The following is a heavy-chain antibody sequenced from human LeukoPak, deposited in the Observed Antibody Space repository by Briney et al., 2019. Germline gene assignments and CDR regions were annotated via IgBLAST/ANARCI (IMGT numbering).Heavy chain of an antibody. J-gene: IGHJ4*02. V-gene: IGHV3-21*01. D-gene: IGHD5-18*01. CDR2: ISSSSSYI. CDR3: ARDLIDTAMVTVVDY. Sequence: GSLRLSCAASGFTFTTHGMNWVRQAPGKGLEWVSYISSSSSYIYYADSVKGRFTISRDNAKNSLYLQMNSLRAEDTAVYYCARDLIDTAMVTVVDYWGQGTLVTVSS. CDR1: GFTFTTHG.